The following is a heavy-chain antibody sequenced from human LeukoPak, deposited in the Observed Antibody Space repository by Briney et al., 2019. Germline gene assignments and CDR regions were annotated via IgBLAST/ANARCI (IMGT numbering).Heavy chain of an antibody. J-gene: IGHJ4*02. CDR1: GFTFSSYW. D-gene: IGHD3-9*01. CDR3: AREILRYFDWLPDYFDY. V-gene: IGHV3-7*01. Sequence: GGSLRLSCAASGFTFSSYWMSWVRQAPGKGLEWVANIKQDGSEKYYVDSVKGRFTISRDNAKNSLYLQMNSLRAEDTAVYYCAREILRYFDWLPDYFDYWGQGTLVTVSS. CDR2: IKQDGSEK.